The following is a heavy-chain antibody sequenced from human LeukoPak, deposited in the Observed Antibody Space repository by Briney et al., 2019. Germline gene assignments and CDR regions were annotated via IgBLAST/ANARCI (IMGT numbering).Heavy chain of an antibody. CDR1: GGSISSYY. CDR2: IYYSGSI. J-gene: IGHJ3*02. CDR3: ARQGIVGAVGAFDI. V-gene: IGHV4-59*08. D-gene: IGHD1-26*01. Sequence: SSETLSLTCTVSGGSISSYYWSWIRQPPGEGLEWIGYIYYSGSINYNPSLKSRVTISVDTSKNQFSLKLSSVTAADTAVYYCARQGIVGAVGAFDIWGQGTMVTVSS.